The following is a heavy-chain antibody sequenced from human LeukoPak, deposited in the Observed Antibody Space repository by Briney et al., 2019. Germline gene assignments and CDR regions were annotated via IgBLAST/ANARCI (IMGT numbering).Heavy chain of an antibody. J-gene: IGHJ6*02. V-gene: IGHV4-4*02. D-gene: IGHD3-10*01. Sequence: SETLSLTCAVSGGSISSSNWWSWVRQPPGKGLEWIGEIYHSGSTNYNPSLKSRVTISVDKSKNQFSLKLSSVTAADTAVYYCARDEGPQTVLLWFGEPSGMDVWGQGTTVTVSS. CDR1: GGSISSSNW. CDR3: ARDEGPQTVLLWFGEPSGMDV. CDR2: IYHSGST.